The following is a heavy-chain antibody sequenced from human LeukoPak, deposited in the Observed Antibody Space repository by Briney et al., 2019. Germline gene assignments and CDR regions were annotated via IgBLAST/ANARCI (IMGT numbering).Heavy chain of an antibody. V-gene: IGHV4-59*01. Sequence: SETLSLTCTVSGGSISSYYWSWIRQPPGKGLEWIGYIYYSGSTNYNPSLKSRVTISVDTSKNQFSLKLSSVTAADTAVYYCARGDDYSKPNYFDYWGQGTLVTVSS. CDR1: GGSISSYY. CDR2: IYYSGST. D-gene: IGHD4-11*01. CDR3: ARGDDYSKPNYFDY. J-gene: IGHJ4*02.